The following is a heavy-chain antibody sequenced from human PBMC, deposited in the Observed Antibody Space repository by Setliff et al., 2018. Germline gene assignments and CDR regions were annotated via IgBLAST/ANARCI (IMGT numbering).Heavy chain of an antibody. J-gene: IGHJ4*02. CDR1: GYTFTAYY. CDR3: ARDLGHGGDSDY. D-gene: IGHD2-21*02. CDR2: INPNSGGT. V-gene: IGHV1-2*02. Sequence: GASVKVSCKASGYTFTAYYMHSVRQAPGQGLEWMGWINPNSGGTNYAQKLQGRVTMTRDTSINTAYMELSRLRSDDTAVYYWARDLGHGGDSDYWGQGILVTVSS.